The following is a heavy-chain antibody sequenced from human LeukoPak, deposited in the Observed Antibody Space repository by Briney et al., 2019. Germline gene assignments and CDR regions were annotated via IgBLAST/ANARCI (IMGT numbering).Heavy chain of an antibody. J-gene: IGHJ4*02. CDR2: FDPEDGET. Sequence: ASVKVSCQVSGYTLPELSMHWVRQAPGEGLEWMGGFDPEDGETIYAQKFQGRITMTEDTSTDTAYMELSSLRSEDTAVYYCTTTLGATFDYWGQGTLVTVSS. CDR3: TTTLGATFDY. CDR1: GYTLPELS. D-gene: IGHD1-26*01. V-gene: IGHV1-24*01.